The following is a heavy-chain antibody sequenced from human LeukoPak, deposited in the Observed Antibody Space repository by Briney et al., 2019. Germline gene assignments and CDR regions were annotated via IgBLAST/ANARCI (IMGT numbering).Heavy chain of an antibody. J-gene: IGHJ5*02. V-gene: IGHV4-34*01. CDR2: IYYSGST. CDR3: ARDIAAENWFDP. CDR1: GGSFSGYY. Sequence: SETLSLTCAVYGGSFSGYYWSWIRQPPGKGLEWIGSIYYSGSTYYNPSLKSRVTISVDTSKNQFSLKLSSVTAADTAVYYCARDIAAENWFDPWGQGTLVTVSS. D-gene: IGHD6-13*01.